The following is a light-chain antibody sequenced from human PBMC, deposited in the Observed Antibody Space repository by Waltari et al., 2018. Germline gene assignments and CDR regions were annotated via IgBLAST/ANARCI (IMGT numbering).Light chain of an antibody. CDR1: SSNIGAGYD. CDR2: GNS. J-gene: IGLJ2*01. Sequence: QSVLTQPPSVSGAPGQRVTISCTGSSSNIGAGYDVHWYQQLPGTAPKLLIYGNSKRPPGVPDRFSGSKSGTSASLAITGLQAEDEADYYCQSYDSRLSGVVFGGGTKLTVL. V-gene: IGLV1-40*01. CDR3: QSYDSRLSGVV.